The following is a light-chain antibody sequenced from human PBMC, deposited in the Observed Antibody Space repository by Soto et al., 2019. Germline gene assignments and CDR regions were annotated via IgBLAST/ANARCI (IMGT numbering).Light chain of an antibody. V-gene: IGLV2-11*01. J-gene: IGLJ1*01. CDR3: CSFAGSYTYV. Sequence: QSLPTPPRPVSGSPGQSVTISCPGTSGDVGRYDYVSWYQQHPAKAPKLIIYDVSERPSGVPDRFSGSKFGNTASLTISGLQAEDEADYSCCSFAGSYTYVFGTGTKVTVL. CDR2: DVS. CDR1: SGDVGRYDY.